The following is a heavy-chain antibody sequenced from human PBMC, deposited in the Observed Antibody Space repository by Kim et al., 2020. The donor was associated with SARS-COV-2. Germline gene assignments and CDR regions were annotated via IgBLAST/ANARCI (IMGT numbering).Heavy chain of an antibody. Sequence: GGSLRLSCAASGFTFSSYGMHWVRQAPGKGLEWVAVISYDGSNKYYADSVKGRFTISRDNSKNTLYLQMNSLRAEDTAVYYCAKDRVAVAGRTNSGLDVWGQGTTVTVSS. V-gene: IGHV3-30*18. D-gene: IGHD6-19*01. CDR2: ISYDGSNK. CDR1: GFTFSSYG. J-gene: IGHJ6*02. CDR3: AKDRVAVAGRTNSGLDV.